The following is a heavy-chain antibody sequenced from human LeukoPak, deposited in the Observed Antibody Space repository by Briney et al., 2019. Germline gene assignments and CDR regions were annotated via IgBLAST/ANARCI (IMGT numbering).Heavy chain of an antibody. V-gene: IGHV3-9*01. CDR1: GFTFDDYA. CDR3: ARDSRASSNWIYYYHMDV. CDR2: INWSSGYI. J-gene: IGHJ6*02. D-gene: IGHD6-19*01. Sequence: GGSLRLSCAASGFTFDDYAMHWVRHAPGKGLEWVAGINWSSGYIGYADSVKGRFTVSRDNAKNSLYLQMNSLRPEDTALYYCARDSRASSNWIYYYHMDVWGQGTTVIVSS.